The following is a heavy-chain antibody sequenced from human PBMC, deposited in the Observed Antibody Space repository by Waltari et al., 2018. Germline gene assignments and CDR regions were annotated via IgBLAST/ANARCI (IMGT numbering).Heavy chain of an antibody. CDR2: TAHDEGNK. Sequence: QVQLVESGGGVVPPGGSLRLSCAAAGFTFSSFGIHWVRQAPGKGVEGGAVTAHDEGNKYYADAVKGRFTIARDNSKNTMYLQMNSLRVEDTAVYYCAKASGGDNRGPEYFHYWGQGTLVTVSP. J-gene: IGHJ1*01. V-gene: IGHV3-30*18. D-gene: IGHD6-19*01. CDR3: AKASGGDNRGPEYFHY. CDR1: GFTFSSFG.